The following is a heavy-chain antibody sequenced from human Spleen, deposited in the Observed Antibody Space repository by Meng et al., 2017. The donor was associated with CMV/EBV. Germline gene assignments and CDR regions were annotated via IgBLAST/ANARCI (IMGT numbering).Heavy chain of an antibody. CDR2: IYHSGTT. CDR1: GFSIRAGYY. J-gene: IGHJ4*02. D-gene: IGHD2-8*02. V-gene: IGHV4-38-2*02. Sequence: SETLSLTCTVSGFSIRAGYYCAWIRQPPGMGRDWIASIYHSGTTYYNPTLKSRATISVDTSNSQFSLRLSSMSAADTAVYYCAKVKGTTGPAYYFDFWGQGMLVTVSS. CDR3: AKVKGTTGPAYYFDF.